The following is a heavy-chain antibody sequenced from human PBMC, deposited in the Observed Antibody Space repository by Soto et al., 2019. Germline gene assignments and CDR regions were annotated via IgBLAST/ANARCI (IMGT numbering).Heavy chain of an antibody. Sequence: EVQLLESGGGLVQPGGSLRLSCAASGFTFSSYAMSWVRQARGKGLEWVSASSGSGGSTYYADYVKGRFTISRDNSKNTLYLQMNSLRAEDTAVYYCAKDLVRGIAARRAPSPFDAFDIWGQGTMVTVSS. CDR3: AKDLVRGIAARRAPSPFDAFDI. CDR1: GFTFSSYA. V-gene: IGHV3-23*01. CDR2: SSGSGGST. D-gene: IGHD6-6*01. J-gene: IGHJ3*02.